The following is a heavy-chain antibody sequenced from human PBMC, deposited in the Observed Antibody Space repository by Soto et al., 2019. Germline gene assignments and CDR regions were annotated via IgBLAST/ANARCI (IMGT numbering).Heavy chain of an antibody. CDR3: ARDRQLVPDWYFDL. J-gene: IGHJ2*01. CDR2: IYYSGST. D-gene: IGHD6-6*01. V-gene: IGHV4-31*03. Sequence: QVQLQESGPGLVKPSQTLSLTCTVSGGSISSGGYYWSWIRQHPGKGLEWIGYIYYSGSTYYNPSLKSRVTIAVDTSKNQFSLKLSSVPAADTAVYYCARDRQLVPDWYFDLWGRGTLVTVSS. CDR1: GGSISSGGYY.